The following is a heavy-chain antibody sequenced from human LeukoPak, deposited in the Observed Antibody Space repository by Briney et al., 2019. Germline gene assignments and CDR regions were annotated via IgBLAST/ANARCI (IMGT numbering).Heavy chain of an antibody. CDR3: ARVLNYYGSGSYSHDAFDI. J-gene: IGHJ3*02. D-gene: IGHD3-10*01. CDR1: GFTFSSYW. CDR2: IKQDGSEK. V-gene: IGHV3-7*01. Sequence: GGSLRLSCAASGFTFSSYWMSWVRQAPGKGLEWVANIKQDGSEKYYVDSVKGRFTISRGNAKNSLYLQMNSLRAEDTAVYYCARVLNYYGSGSYSHDAFDIWGQGTMVTVSS.